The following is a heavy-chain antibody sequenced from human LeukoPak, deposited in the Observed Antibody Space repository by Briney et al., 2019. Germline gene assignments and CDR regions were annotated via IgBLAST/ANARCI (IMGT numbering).Heavy chain of an antibody. V-gene: IGHV4-39*07. CDR2: MYYSGST. J-gene: IGHJ3*02. Sequence: SETLSLTCTVSGGSISSSSYYWGWIRQPPGKGLEWIGNMYYSGSTYYNPSLKSRVTISVDTSKNQFSLKLSSVTAADTVVYYCATRRPYCSSGSCSYAFDIWGQGTMVTVSS. CDR1: GGSISSSSYY. D-gene: IGHD2-15*01. CDR3: ATRRPYCSSGSCSYAFDI.